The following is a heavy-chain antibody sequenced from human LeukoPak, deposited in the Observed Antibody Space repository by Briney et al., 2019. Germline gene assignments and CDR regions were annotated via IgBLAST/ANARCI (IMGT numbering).Heavy chain of an antibody. J-gene: IGHJ3*02. D-gene: IGHD3-10*01. Sequence: ASVKVSCKASGYTFTGYYMHWVRQAPGQGLEWMGWINPNSGGTNYAQKFQGRVTMTRDTSISTAYMELSRLRSDDTAVYYCARDLDYYGSGSYYPGSAFDIWGQGTMVTVSS. CDR2: INPNSGGT. V-gene: IGHV1-2*02. CDR3: ARDLDYYGSGSYYPGSAFDI. CDR1: GYTFTGYY.